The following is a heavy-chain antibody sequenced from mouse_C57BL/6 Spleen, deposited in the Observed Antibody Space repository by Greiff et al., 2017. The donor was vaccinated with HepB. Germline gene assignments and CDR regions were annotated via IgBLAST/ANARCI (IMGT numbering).Heavy chain of an antibody. CDR3: ASGRSWYFDV. V-gene: IGHV1-63*01. CDR2: IYPGGGYT. Sequence: QVQLKESGAELVRPGTSVKMSCKASGYTFTNYWIGWAKQRPGHGLEWIGDIYPGGGYTNYNEKFKGKATLTADKSSSTAYMQFSSLTSEDSAIYYCASGRSWYFDVWGTGTTVTVSS. CDR1: GYTFTNYW. J-gene: IGHJ1*03. D-gene: IGHD1-1*01.